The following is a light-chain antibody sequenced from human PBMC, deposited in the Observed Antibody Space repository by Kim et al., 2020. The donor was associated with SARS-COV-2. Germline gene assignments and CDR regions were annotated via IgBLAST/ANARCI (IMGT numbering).Light chain of an antibody. CDR2: AAS. CDR1: QDISTY. Sequence: AAVGDRVTITGRASQDISTYVAWFQLKPGKAPKLLIYAASALQPGVPSRFSGSGSGTDFTLTVTSLQPEDVATYYCQKCDSAPWTFGQGTKVDIK. V-gene: IGKV1-27*01. CDR3: QKCDSAPWT. J-gene: IGKJ1*01.